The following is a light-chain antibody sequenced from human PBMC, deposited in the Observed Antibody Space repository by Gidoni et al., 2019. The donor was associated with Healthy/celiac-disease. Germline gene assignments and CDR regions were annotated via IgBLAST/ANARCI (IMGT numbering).Light chain of an antibody. CDR2: GAS. V-gene: IGKV3-15*01. Sequence: EIVMTQSPATLSVSPGERATLSCRASQSVSRNLAWYQQKPGQAPRLLIYGASTRATGTPARFSGSGSGTEFTLTISSLQSEDFAVYYCQQYNNWPSMYTFGQGTKLEIK. CDR1: QSVSRN. CDR3: QQYNNWPSMYT. J-gene: IGKJ2*01.